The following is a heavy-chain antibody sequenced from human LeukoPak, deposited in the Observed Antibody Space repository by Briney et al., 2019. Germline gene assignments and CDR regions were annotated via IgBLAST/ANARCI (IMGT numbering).Heavy chain of an antibody. CDR2: IYYSGST. CDR1: GGSISSYY. J-gene: IGHJ3*02. D-gene: IGHD1-14*01. V-gene: IGHV4-59*08. CDR3: ARRMTKPGAFDI. Sequence: PPETLSLTCTVSGGSISSYYWSWIRQPPGKGLEWIGYIYYSGSTNYNPSLKSRVTISVDTSKNQFSLKLSSVTAADTAVYYCARRMTKPGAFDIWGQGTMVTVSS.